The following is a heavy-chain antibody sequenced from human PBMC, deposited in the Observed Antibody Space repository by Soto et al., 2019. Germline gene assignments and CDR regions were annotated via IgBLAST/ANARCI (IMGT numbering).Heavy chain of an antibody. CDR3: ARSLEGTTMTNWFDP. D-gene: IGHD4-17*01. J-gene: IGHJ5*02. V-gene: IGHV1-69*01. CDR2: ITPVFGTA. Sequence: QVQLVQSGAQVKKPGSSVKVSCKASADTFNSYSLSWLRQAPGQRLEWMGGITPVFGTADYAQSFEDRLTITADDSTSTVEMELSSLRSDATAGYYCARSLEGTTMTNWFDPWGQGAL. CDR1: ADTFNSYS.